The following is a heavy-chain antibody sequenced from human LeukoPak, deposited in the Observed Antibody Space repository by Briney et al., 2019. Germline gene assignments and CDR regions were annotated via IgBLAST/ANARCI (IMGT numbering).Heavy chain of an antibody. D-gene: IGHD6-19*01. Sequence: SLRLSCAASEFTFSSYAMHWVRQAPGKGLEWVAVISYDGRNKYYADSVKGRFTISRDNAKNSLYLQMNSLRAEDTAVYYCALDFSGSNYFDYWGQGTLVTVSS. CDR1: EFTFSSYA. CDR2: ISYDGRNK. V-gene: IGHV3-30*04. CDR3: ALDFSGSNYFDY. J-gene: IGHJ4*02.